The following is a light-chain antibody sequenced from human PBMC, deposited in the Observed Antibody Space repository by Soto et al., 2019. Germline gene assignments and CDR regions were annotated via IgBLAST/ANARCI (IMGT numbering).Light chain of an antibody. Sequence: QSALTQPASVSGSPGQSITISCTGTSSDVGGYNYVSWYQQHPGKAPKLMIYEVSNRPSGVSNRFSGSKSGNTASLSISGLQAEDEADYYCSSYTNSNTPYVFGTGTKLTVL. V-gene: IGLV2-14*01. CDR2: EVS. CDR1: SSDVGGYNY. CDR3: SSYTNSNTPYV. J-gene: IGLJ1*01.